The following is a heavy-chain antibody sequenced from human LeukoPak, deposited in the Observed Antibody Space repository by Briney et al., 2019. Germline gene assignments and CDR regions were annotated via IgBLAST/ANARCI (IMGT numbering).Heavy chain of an antibody. D-gene: IGHD6-19*01. Sequence: GGSLRLSCAASGFTFSSYAMSRVRQAPGKGLEWVSSISSSSSYIYYADSVKGRFTISRDNAKNSLYLQMNSLRAEDTAVYYCARGMSSGRYAVDIWGQGTMVTVSS. CDR2: ISSSSSYI. CDR3: ARGMSSGRYAVDI. V-gene: IGHV3-21*01. CDR1: GFTFSSYA. J-gene: IGHJ3*02.